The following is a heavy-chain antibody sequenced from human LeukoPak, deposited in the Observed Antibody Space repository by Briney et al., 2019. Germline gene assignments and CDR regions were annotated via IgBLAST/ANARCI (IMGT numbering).Heavy chain of an antibody. D-gene: IGHD1-26*01. CDR3: ARGQNSGSYYDIPYYYYYMDV. CDR2: IIPIFGTA. J-gene: IGHJ6*03. V-gene: IGHV1-69*13. CDR1: GYTFTSYG. Sequence: ASVKVSCKASGYTFTSYGISWVRQAPGQGLEWMGGIIPIFGTANYAQKFQGRVTITADESTGTAYMELSSLRSEDTAVYYCARGQNSGSYYDIPYYYYYMDVWGKGTTVTISS.